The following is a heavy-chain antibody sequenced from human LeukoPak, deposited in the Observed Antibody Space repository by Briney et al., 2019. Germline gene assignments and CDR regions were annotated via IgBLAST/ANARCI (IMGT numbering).Heavy chain of an antibody. CDR3: AREHYYDSSGYDY. V-gene: IGHV3-11*01. CDR1: GFTFSDYY. Sequence: TGGSLRLSCAASGFTFSDYYMSWIRQAPGKGLEWVSYISSSGSTIYYADSVKGRFTISRDNAKNSLYLQMNSLRAEDTAVYYCAREHYYDSSGYDYWGQGTLVTVSS. CDR2: ISSSGSTI. J-gene: IGHJ4*02. D-gene: IGHD3-22*01.